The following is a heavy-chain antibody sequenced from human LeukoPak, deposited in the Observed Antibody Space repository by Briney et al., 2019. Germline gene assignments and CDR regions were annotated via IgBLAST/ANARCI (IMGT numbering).Heavy chain of an antibody. V-gene: IGHV5-51*01. D-gene: IGHD2-21*02. CDR2: IYPGDSGT. Sequence: GESLKISCKGSGYSFTNYWIGWVRLMPGKGLELMGVIYPGDSGTRYSPSFQGQVTISADKSISSAYLQWSSLKASDIAMYYCARLPYCGGDCYPNWFDTWGQGTLVTVSS. CDR1: GYSFTNYW. CDR3: ARLPYCGGDCYPNWFDT. J-gene: IGHJ5*01.